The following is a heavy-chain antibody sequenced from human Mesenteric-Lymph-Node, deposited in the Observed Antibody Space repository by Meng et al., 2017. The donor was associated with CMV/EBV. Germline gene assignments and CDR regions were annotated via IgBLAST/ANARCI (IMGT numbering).Heavy chain of an antibody. V-gene: IGHV1-18*01. D-gene: IGHD3-10*01. Sequence: ASVKVSCKASGYTFTSYDVNWVRQAPGQGLEWMGWISAYNGNTNYAQKLQGRVTMTTDTSTSTAYMELRSLRSDDTAVYYCARDKPLYGLGSPRNAFDIWGQGTMVTVSS. J-gene: IGHJ3*02. CDR3: ARDKPLYGLGSPRNAFDI. CDR1: GYTFTSYD. CDR2: ISAYNGNT.